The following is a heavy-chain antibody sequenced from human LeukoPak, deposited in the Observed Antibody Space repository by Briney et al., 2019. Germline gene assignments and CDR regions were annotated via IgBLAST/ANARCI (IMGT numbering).Heavy chain of an antibody. Sequence: GGSRRPSCAASGFTFTNFGMCWVRQAPGKGRRWVANIKQDGSEKHYVDSVNGRFTISRDNAKDSLYLQMNSLRAEDTAVYYCAKDGPGGRYFDSWGQGTPVTVSS. J-gene: IGHJ4*02. V-gene: IGHV3-7*03. D-gene: IGHD6-19*01. CDR2: IKQDGSEK. CDR3: AKDGPGGRYFDS. CDR1: GFTFTNFG.